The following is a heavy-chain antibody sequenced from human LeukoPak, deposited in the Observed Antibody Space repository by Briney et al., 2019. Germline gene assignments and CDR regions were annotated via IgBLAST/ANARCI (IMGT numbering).Heavy chain of an antibody. CDR1: GFTFSDYW. CDR2: ISGSGGST. V-gene: IGHV3-23*01. Sequence: GGSLRLSCAASGFTFSDYWMSWVRQAPGRGLEWVSAISGSGGSTYYADSVKGRFTISRDNFKHTLYLQMNSLRAEDTAVYYCARSGSGSYFLDYWGQGTLVTVSS. J-gene: IGHJ4*02. CDR3: ARSGSGSYFLDY. D-gene: IGHD3-10*01.